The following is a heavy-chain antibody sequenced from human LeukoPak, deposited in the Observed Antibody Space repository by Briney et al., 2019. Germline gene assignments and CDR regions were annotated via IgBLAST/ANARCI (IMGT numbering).Heavy chain of an antibody. CDR1: GGSFSSGGYY. J-gene: IGHJ5*01. V-gene: IGHV4-31*03. CDR2: IYYSGSY. Sequence: SQTLSLTCTVSGGSFSSGGYYWSWIPPHQGKGLEWIGYIYYSGSYYYNPSLKSRVTISVDTSKKQFSLKLSSVTAADTAVYYCAREVDRLNWFDSWGQGTLVTVSS. CDR3: AREVDRLNWFDS. D-gene: IGHD2-15*01.